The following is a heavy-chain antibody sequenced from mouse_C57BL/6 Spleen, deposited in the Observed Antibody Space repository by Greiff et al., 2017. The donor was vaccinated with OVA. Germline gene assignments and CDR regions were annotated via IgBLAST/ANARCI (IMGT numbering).Heavy chain of an antibody. CDR1: GFNIKDDY. Sequence: VQLKESGAELVRPGASVKLSCTASGFNIKDDYMHWVKQRPEQGLEWIGWIDPENGDTEYASKFQGKATITADTSSNTAYLQLSSLTSEDTAVYYCTPQLGSFAYWGQGTLVTVSA. V-gene: IGHV14-4*01. CDR3: TPQLGSFAY. D-gene: IGHD4-1*02. J-gene: IGHJ3*01. CDR2: IDPENGDT.